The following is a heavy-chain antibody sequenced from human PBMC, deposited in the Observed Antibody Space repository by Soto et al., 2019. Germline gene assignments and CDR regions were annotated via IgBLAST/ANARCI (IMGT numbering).Heavy chain of an antibody. D-gene: IGHD6-19*01. Sequence: VWIVVGSGNANYAQKFQERVTITRDMSTSTAYMELSSLRSEDTAVYYCAAGIQGGSSGWYYYYYGMDVWGQGTTVTVSS. CDR2: IVVGSGNA. CDR3: AAGIQGGSSGWYYYYYGMDV. J-gene: IGHJ6*02. V-gene: IGHV1-58*01.